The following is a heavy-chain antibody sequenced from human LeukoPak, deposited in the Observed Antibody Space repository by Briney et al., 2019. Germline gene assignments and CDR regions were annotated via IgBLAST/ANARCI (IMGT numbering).Heavy chain of an antibody. CDR2: IYYSGST. J-gene: IGHJ5*01. D-gene: IGHD3-10*01. V-gene: IGHV4-59*01. Sequence: PSETLSLTCTVSGGSISSYYWSWIRQPPGKGLEWIGYIYYSGSTNYNPSLKSRVTISVDTSKNQFSLKLSSVTAADTAVYYCAKQGPLLWFAEGAFDSWGQGTLVTVSS. CDR3: AKQGPLLWFAEGAFDS. CDR1: GGSISSYY.